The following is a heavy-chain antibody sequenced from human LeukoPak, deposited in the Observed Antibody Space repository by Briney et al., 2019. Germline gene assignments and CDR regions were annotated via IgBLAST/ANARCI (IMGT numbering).Heavy chain of an antibody. V-gene: IGHV4-59*01. D-gene: IGHD5-12*01. CDR2: IYYSGST. CDR1: VGSISSYY. CDR3: ARVSGYDWESFYDY. Sequence: SETLSLTCTVSVGSISSYYWSWIRQPPGKGLEWIGYIYYSGSTNYNPSLKSRVTISVDTSKNQFSLKLRSVTAADTAVYYCARVSGYDWESFYDYWGQGTLVTVSS. J-gene: IGHJ4*02.